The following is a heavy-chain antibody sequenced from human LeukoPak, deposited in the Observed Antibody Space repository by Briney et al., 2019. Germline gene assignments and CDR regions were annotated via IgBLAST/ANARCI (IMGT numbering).Heavy chain of an antibody. V-gene: IGHV3-53*01. D-gene: IGHD1-26*01. Sequence: GGSLRLSCAASGFTVSSNYMSWVRQAPGKGLEWVSVIYSGGSTYYADSVKGRFTISRDNSKDTLYLQMNSLRAEDTAVYYCARLDGSYRAFDYWGQGTLVTVSS. J-gene: IGHJ4*02. CDR2: IYSGGST. CDR3: ARLDGSYRAFDY. CDR1: GFTVSSNY.